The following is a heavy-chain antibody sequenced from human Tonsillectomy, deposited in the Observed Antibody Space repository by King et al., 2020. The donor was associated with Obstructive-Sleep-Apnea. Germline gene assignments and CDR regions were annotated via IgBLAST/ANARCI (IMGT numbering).Heavy chain of an antibody. V-gene: IGHV4-4*02. CDR2: IYQSGST. CDR3: ARKRYIVVVVAATNYYYYGMDV. Sequence: QLQESGPGLVKPSGTLSLTCAVSGDSISSSNWWSWVRQPPGKGLEWIGEIYQSGSTNYNPSLKSRVTITVDKSKNQFSLKLSSVTAADTAVYYCARKRYIVVVVAATNYYYYGMDVWGQGTTVTVSS. CDR1: GDSISSSNW. D-gene: IGHD2-15*01. J-gene: IGHJ6*02.